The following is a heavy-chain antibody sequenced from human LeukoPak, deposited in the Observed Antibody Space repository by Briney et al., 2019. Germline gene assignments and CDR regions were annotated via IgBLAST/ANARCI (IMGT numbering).Heavy chain of an antibody. J-gene: IGHJ3*02. D-gene: IGHD3-3*01. V-gene: IGHV4-34*01. CDR2: ISHRGRT. CDR3: ARIPLKFLEPFDI. Sequence: PSETLSLTCAVYGGSLSDYYWSWIRQAPGKGLEWIGEISHRGRTNSNQSLHSRIYMSVDTSKNQVSLALNSVTAADTAVYFCARIPLKFLEPFDIWGQGTMVTVSS. CDR1: GGSLSDYY.